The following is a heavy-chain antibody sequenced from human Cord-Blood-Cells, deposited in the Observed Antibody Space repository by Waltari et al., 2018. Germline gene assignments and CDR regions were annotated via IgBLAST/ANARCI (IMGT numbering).Heavy chain of an antibody. CDR1: GGSISSYY. J-gene: IGHJ6*03. CDR3: AREGYDFWSGYYYYYYYMDV. V-gene: IGHV4-4*07. D-gene: IGHD3-3*01. CDR2: IYTSGST. Sequence: QVQLQESGPGLVKPSETLSLTCTVSGGSISSYYWSWIRQPAGPGLEWIGRIYTSGSTNYNPSLKSRVTMSVDTSKNQFSLKLSSVTAADTAVYYCAREGYDFWSGYYYYYYYMDVWGKGTTVTVSS.